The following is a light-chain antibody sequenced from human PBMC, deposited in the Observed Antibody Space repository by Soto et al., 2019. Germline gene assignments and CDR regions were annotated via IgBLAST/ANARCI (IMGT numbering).Light chain of an antibody. CDR1: SSDVGGYNY. V-gene: IGLV2-8*01. Sequence: QSALTQPPSASGSPGQSVTISCTGTSSDVGGYNYVSWYQQHPDKAPKLMIYEVSKRPSGVPDRFSGSKSGNTASLTVSGLQAEDEADYYCSSYAGSNNLEVFGGGTKLTV. CDR3: SSYAGSNNLEV. CDR2: EVS. J-gene: IGLJ2*01.